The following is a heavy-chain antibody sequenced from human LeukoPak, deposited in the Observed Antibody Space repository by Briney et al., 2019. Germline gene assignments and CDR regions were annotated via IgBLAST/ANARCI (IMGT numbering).Heavy chain of an antibody. CDR3: ARGGGSYYLDY. CDR1: GGSFSGYY. J-gene: IGHJ4*02. V-gene: IGHV4-34*01. Sequence: SETLSLTCAVYGGSFSGYYWSWIRQPPGKGLEWIGEISHSGSTNYNPSLKSRVTISVDTSKNRFSLKLSSVTAADTAVYYCARGGGSYYLDYWGQGTLVTVSS. CDR2: ISHSGST. D-gene: IGHD1-26*01.